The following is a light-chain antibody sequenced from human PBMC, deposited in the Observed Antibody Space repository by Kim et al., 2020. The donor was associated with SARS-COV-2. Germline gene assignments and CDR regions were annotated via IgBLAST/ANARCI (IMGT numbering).Light chain of an antibody. CDR1: RSDIAAYNF. CDR2: DVD. V-gene: IGLV2-14*04. CDR3: SSFRSGNTLL. Sequence: GQLITISCTGTRSDIAAYNFVSWYQQHPGEAPKVIIYDVDNRPSGVSSRFSGSKSGTTASLTISEVQAEDEADYYCSSFRSGNTLLFGGGTKLTVL. J-gene: IGLJ3*02.